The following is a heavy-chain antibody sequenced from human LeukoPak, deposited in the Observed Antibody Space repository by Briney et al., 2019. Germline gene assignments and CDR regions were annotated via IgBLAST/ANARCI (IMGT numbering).Heavy chain of an antibody. D-gene: IGHD3-3*01. J-gene: IGHJ4*02. Sequence: SVTLSLTCTVSGGTISSGSYFWRWLRQPAGKGLECIGRIYTSESTNYNPSLKSRVTITVNTSRNNFSLKLSSITAADTAVYYCSRGTDFWSGYPIDYWGQGTLVTVSS. CDR1: GGTISSGSYF. CDR2: IYTSEST. V-gene: IGHV4-61*02. CDR3: SRGTDFWSGYPIDY.